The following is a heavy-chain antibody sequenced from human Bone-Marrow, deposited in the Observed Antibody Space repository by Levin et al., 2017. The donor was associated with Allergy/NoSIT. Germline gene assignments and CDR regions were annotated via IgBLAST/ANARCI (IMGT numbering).Heavy chain of an antibody. CDR3: AKDPMWDRYNFDMDV. Sequence: GESLKISCPASGFTFNKYGLMWVRQAPGKGLEWVASIGGSGIDSNYADSVRGRFTITRDTNMIFLQINSLRVEDTAIYYCAKDPMWDRYNFDMDVWGQGTSVIVSS. CDR1: GFTFNKYG. V-gene: IGHV3-23*01. D-gene: IGHD1-26*01. CDR2: IGGSGIDS. J-gene: IGHJ6*02.